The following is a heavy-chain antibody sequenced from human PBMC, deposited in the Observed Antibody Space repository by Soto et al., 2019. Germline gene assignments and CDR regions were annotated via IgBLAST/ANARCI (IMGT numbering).Heavy chain of an antibody. J-gene: IGHJ6*02. V-gene: IGHV3-33*01. Sequence: PGESLRLSCAASGFTFSSYGMHWVRQAPGKGLEWVAVIWYDGSNKYYADSVKGRFTISRDNSKNTLYLQMNSLRAEDTAVYYCARGICSSTSCLLYYYYGMDVWGQGTTVTVSS. CDR1: GFTFSSYG. CDR2: IWYDGSNK. D-gene: IGHD2-2*01. CDR3: ARGICSSTSCLLYYYYGMDV.